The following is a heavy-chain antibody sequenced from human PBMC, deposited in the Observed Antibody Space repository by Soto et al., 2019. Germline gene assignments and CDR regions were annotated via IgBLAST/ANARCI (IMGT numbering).Heavy chain of an antibody. Sequence: QVQLQQWGAGLLKPSETLSLTCAVYGGSFSGYQWTWIRQTPGKGLEWIGEINDSGNINYNPSLKSRVTILVDTAKKQLSLKLSSVNAADTAVYYCARGLILWFGELSRRGGYYYYMDVWGKGTTVTVSS. D-gene: IGHD3-10*01. J-gene: IGHJ6*03. V-gene: IGHV4-34*01. CDR1: GGSFSGYQ. CDR2: INDSGNI. CDR3: ARGLILWFGELSRRGGYYYYMDV.